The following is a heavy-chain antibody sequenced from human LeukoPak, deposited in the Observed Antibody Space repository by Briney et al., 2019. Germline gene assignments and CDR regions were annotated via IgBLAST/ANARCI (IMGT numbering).Heavy chain of an antibody. CDR3: AKGIAAAGYYFDY. Sequence: SLRLSCAASGFTFDDYAMHWVRQAPGKGLEWVSGISWNSGSIGYADSVKGRFTISRDNAKNSLYLQMNSLRAEDTALYYYAKGIAAAGYYFDYWGQGTLVTVSS. J-gene: IGHJ4*02. D-gene: IGHD6-13*01. V-gene: IGHV3-9*01. CDR2: ISWNSGSI. CDR1: GFTFDDYA.